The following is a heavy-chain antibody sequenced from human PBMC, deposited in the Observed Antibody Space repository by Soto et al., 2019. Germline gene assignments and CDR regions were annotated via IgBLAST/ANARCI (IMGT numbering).Heavy chain of an antibody. D-gene: IGHD3-16*01. CDR3: ARQDDYIWGSWRFDY. CDR2: VYYSGNT. J-gene: IGHJ4*02. CDR1: GDSISRNY. V-gene: IGHV4-59*08. Sequence: QVQLQESGPGLVKPSETLSLTCTVSGDSISRNYWSWIRQPPGKGLEWIGCVYYSGNTMYNPSLKTRVTISEDTSKNQFSLKLSSVTAADTAVYYCARQDDYIWGSWRFDYWGPGTLATVSS.